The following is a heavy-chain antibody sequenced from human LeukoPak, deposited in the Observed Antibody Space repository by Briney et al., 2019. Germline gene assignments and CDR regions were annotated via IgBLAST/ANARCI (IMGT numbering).Heavy chain of an antibody. Sequence: VASVAVSCKASGGTFSSYAISWVRQAPGQGLEWMGGIIPIFGTANYAQKFQGRVTITADKSTSTAYMELSSLRSEDTAVYYCAREELGDTAMVFDYWGQGTLVTVSS. J-gene: IGHJ4*02. CDR3: AREELGDTAMVFDY. D-gene: IGHD5-18*01. CDR1: GGTFSSYA. CDR2: IIPIFGTA. V-gene: IGHV1-69*06.